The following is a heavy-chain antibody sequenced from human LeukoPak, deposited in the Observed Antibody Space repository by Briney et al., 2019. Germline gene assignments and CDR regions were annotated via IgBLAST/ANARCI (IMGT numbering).Heavy chain of an antibody. V-gene: IGHV1-18*01. D-gene: IGHD4-17*01. CDR1: GYTFTSYA. Sequence: ASVKVSCKASGYTFTSYAMNWVRQAPVQGLEWMGWISAYNGNTNCAQKLQGRVTMTTDTSTSTAYMELRSLRSDDTAVYYCARDNALAVTLDYWGQGTLVTVSS. J-gene: IGHJ4*02. CDR3: ARDNALAVTLDY. CDR2: ISAYNGNT.